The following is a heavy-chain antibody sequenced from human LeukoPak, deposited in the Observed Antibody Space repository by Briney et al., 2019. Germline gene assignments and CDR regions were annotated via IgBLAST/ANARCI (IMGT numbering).Heavy chain of an antibody. J-gene: IGHJ4*02. CDR3: AKDLGSSSWYSYFDY. CDR1: GFTFSSYG. D-gene: IGHD6-13*01. V-gene: IGHV3-30*02. Sequence: GGSLRLSCAASGFTFSSYGMHWVRQAPGKGLEWVAFIRYDGSNKYYADSVKGRFTISRDNSKNTLYLQMNSLRAEDTAVYYCAKDLGSSSWYSYFDYWGQGTLVTVSS. CDR2: IRYDGSNK.